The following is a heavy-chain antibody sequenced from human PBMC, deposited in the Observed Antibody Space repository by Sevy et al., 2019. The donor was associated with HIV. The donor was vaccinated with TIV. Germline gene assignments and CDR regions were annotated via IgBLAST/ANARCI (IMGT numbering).Heavy chain of an antibody. D-gene: IGHD3-10*01. V-gene: IGHV6-1*01. CDR1: GDSVSTYSAA. CDR3: ARESRWFFFHLDY. Sequence: SQTLSLTCAISGDSVSTYSAAWNWIRQSPSRGLEWLGRTYYKSKWHNDYALSVKSRISINPDTPKNQISLQLNSVTPEDTAVYYCARESRWFFFHLDYWGQGTLVTVSS. CDR2: TYYKSKWHN. J-gene: IGHJ4*02.